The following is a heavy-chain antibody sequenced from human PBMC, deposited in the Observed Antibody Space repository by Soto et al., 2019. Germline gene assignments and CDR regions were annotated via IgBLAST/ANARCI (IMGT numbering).Heavy chain of an antibody. CDR1: GGSISSNNHY. Sequence: QLQLQESGPGLVKPPETLSLTCIVSGGSISSNNHYCGWIRQPPGKGLEWNGSVYFSGTTYYNPTLKSRVPITGDTSNKEFSMKLSSVTAADTAVYYSARSGISGLYDAFNLWGQGTLVTVSS. CDR3: ARSGISGLYDAFNL. J-gene: IGHJ3*01. CDR2: VYFSGTT. D-gene: IGHD3-10*01. V-gene: IGHV4-39*01.